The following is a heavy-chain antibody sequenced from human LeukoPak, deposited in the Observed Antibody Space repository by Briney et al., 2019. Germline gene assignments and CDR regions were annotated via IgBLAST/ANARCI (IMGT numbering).Heavy chain of an antibody. V-gene: IGHV3-23*01. CDR2: ISGSGGST. CDR1: GFTFSSYA. D-gene: IGHD3-10*01. CDR3: AKGPWSGSPLLDYFDY. Sequence: PGGSLRLSCAASGFTFSSYAMSWVRQAPGKGLEWVSAISGSGGSTYYADSVKGRFTISRDNSKNTLYLQMNSLRAEDTAVYYCAKGPWSGSPLLDYFDYWGQGTLVTVSS. J-gene: IGHJ4*02.